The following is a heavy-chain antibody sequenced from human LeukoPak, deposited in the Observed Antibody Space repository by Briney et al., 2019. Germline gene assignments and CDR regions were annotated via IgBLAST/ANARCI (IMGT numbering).Heavy chain of an antibody. CDR3: AREGLERRANLDY. CDR2: ITESGADT. V-gene: IGHV3-23*01. CDR1: GFSFCSHA. D-gene: IGHD1-1*01. J-gene: IGHJ4*02. Sequence: GGSLRLSCAASGFSFCSHAMSWVRQAPGKGLEWVSSITESGADTFYGDSVKGRFTIYRDNSKATLYLQMNSLRAEDTAVFFCAREGLERRANLDYWGQGTLVTVSS.